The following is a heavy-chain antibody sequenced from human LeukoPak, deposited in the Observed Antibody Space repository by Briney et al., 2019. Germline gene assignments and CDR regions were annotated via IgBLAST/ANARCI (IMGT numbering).Heavy chain of an antibody. J-gene: IGHJ4*02. CDR2: IYSGGST. CDR1: GFTVSSNY. CDR3: ARTYGSGSYYY. Sequence: GGSLRLSCAASGFTVSSNYMSWVRQAPGKGLEWVSVIYSGGSTYYADSVKGRFTISRDNSKNTLCLQMNSLRAEDTAVYYCARTYGSGSYYYWGQGTLVTVSS. V-gene: IGHV3-66*01. D-gene: IGHD3-10*01.